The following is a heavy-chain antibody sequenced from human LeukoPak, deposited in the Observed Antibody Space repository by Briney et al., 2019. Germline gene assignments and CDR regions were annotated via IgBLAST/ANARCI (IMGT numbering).Heavy chain of an antibody. CDR2: IYYSGST. D-gene: IGHD2-21*02. J-gene: IGHJ2*01. Sequence: SETLSLTCTVSGGSMSRYYWSWIRQPPGKGLEWIGYIYYSGSTNYNPSLKSRVTISVDASENQFSLKLSSVTAADTAVYYCARAVTAYWYFDLWGRGALVTVSS. V-gene: IGHV4-59*01. CDR3: ARAVTAYWYFDL. CDR1: GGSMSRYY.